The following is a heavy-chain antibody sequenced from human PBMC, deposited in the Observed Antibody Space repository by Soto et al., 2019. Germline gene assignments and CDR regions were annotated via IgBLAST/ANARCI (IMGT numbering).Heavy chain of an antibody. CDR1: GDDSVSGNSAA. D-gene: IGHD2-2*01. CDR3: ASGNNAMGDS. V-gene: IGHV6-1*01. CDR2: TYYRSKWYT. Sequence: SQTLSLTCAISGDDSVSGNSAAWNWVRRSPSRGLEWLGRTYYRSKWYTDYAVSVKSRITINPDTSKNQFSLQLNSVTPEATAVYSCASGNNAMGDSWGPGTMLTVSS. J-gene: IGHJ4*02.